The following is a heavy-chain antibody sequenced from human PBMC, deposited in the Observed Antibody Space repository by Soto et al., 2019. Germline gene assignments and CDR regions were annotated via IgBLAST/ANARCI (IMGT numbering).Heavy chain of an antibody. V-gene: IGHV2-5*02. Sequence: QITLKESGPTLVKPTQTLTLTCTFSGFSLSTSGVNVGWIRQPPGKALEWLALICWDDAKRYSPSLKNRLTITKDTSKNQVVLTMTNIDPVDTATYYCAHRRRGYSYGYYFDYWGQGTLVTVSS. CDR3: AHRRRGYSYGYYFDY. J-gene: IGHJ4*02. D-gene: IGHD5-18*01. CDR2: ICWDDAK. CDR1: GFSLSTSGVN.